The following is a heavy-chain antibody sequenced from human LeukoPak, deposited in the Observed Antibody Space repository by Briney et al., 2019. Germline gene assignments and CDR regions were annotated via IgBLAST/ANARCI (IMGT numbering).Heavy chain of an antibody. J-gene: IGHJ6*03. Sequence: SETLSLTCAVYGGSFSGYYWSWIRQPPGKGLEWIGEINHSGSTNYNPSLKSRVTISVDTSKNQFSLKLSSVTAADTAVYYCARHKYEWLVLERVYYYYMDVWGKGTTVTISS. CDR1: GGSFSGYY. D-gene: IGHD6-19*01. CDR2: INHSGST. V-gene: IGHV4-34*01. CDR3: ARHKYEWLVLERVYYYYMDV.